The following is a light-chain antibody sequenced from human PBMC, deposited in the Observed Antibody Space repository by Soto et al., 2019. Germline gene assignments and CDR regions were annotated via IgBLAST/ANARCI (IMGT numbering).Light chain of an antibody. CDR3: SSSAGSNTFV. CDR1: TSDVGGYKY. J-gene: IGLJ1*01. CDR2: EVA. V-gene: IGLV2-8*01. Sequence: QSVLTQPASATGTPGQSVTISCPGTTSDVGGYKYVSWHQQHPGKAPKLIIYEVAKRPSGVPDRFSGSKSGNTASLTVSGLQAEDEADYYCSSSAGSNTFVFGPGAKVTLL.